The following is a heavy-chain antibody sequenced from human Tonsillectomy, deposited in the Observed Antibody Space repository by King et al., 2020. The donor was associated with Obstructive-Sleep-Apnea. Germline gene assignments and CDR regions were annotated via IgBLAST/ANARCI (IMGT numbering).Heavy chain of an antibody. CDR1: GFTFYDYA. Sequence: VQLVESGGVVVQPGGSLRLSCAASGFTFYDYAMHWARQAPGKGLEWVSLISWDGGSTYYADSVKGRFTISRDNSKSSLYLQMNSLRAEDTALYYCAKGQAFDIWGQGTMVTVSS. J-gene: IGHJ3*02. V-gene: IGHV3-43D*03. CDR2: ISWDGGST. CDR3: AKGQAFDI.